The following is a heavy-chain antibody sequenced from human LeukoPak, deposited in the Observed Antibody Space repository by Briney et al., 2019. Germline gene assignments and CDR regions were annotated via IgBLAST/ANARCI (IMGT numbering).Heavy chain of an antibody. Sequence: TSETLSLTCAVSGFSINMGYYWGWIRQPPGAGLEWIANVYHSGITNYTPSLKSRVTISVDTSKNQFSLKLSSVTTADTAVYYCAGVYCTRTTCNDDAFDVWGQGILVTVSS. V-gene: IGHV4-38-2*01. CDR2: VYHSGIT. D-gene: IGHD2/OR15-2a*01. J-gene: IGHJ3*01. CDR3: AGVYCTRTTCNDDAFDV. CDR1: GFSINMGYY.